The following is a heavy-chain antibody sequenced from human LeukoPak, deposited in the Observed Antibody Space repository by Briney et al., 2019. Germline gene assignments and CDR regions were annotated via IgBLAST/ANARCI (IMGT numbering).Heavy chain of an antibody. J-gene: IGHJ4*02. CDR3: ARDGYCSSTSCYYFDY. V-gene: IGHV3-74*01. CDR1: GFTFSNYW. CDR2: INSDGSST. Sequence: GGSLRLSCAASGFTFSNYWMHWVRQAPGKGLVWVSRINSDGSSTSYADSVKGRFTISRDNAKNTLYLQMNSLRAEDTAVYYCARDGYCSSTSCYYFDYWGQGTLVTVSS. D-gene: IGHD2-2*01.